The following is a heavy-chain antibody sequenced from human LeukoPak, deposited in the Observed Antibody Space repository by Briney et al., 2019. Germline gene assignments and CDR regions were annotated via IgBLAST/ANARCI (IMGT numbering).Heavy chain of an antibody. D-gene: IGHD2/OR15-2a*01. CDR1: GGSISSYY. CDR3: ARHGHFRPSNAFDI. CDR2: IYYSGST. Sequence: SETLSLTCTVSGGSISSYYWSWIRQPPGKGLEWIGYIYYSGSTNYNPSLKSRVTISVDTSKNQFSLKLSSVTAADTAVYYCARHGHFRPSNAFDIWGQGTMVTVSS. J-gene: IGHJ3*02. V-gene: IGHV4-59*08.